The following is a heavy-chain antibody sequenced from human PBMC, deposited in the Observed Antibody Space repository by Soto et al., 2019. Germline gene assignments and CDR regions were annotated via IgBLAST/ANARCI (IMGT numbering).Heavy chain of an antibody. V-gene: IGHV3-21*01. CDR3: ATTTMTTDYYGLDV. CDR2: IGSSTSSI. Sequence: GGSLRLSCAASRFTFSTYRMNWVRQAPGKGLEWVSYIGSSTSSIDYADSVKGRFTISRDNAKNSLYLQMNSLRAEDTAVYYCATTTMTTDYYGLDVWGQGTTVTVSS. D-gene: IGHD4-17*01. J-gene: IGHJ6*02. CDR1: RFTFSTYR.